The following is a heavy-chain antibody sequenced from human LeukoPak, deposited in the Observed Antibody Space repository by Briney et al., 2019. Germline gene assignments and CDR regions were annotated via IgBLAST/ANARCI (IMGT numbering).Heavy chain of an antibody. D-gene: IGHD5-24*01. CDR3: ARHESNGYIASAFDY. CDR2: IYPGDSDT. CDR1: GYSFTNYW. Sequence: GESLKISCKGSGYSFTNYWIGWVRQMPGKGLEWMGIIYPGDSDTTYSPSFQGHVTISADKSISTAYLHWSSLKASDTAMYYCARHESNGYIASAFDYWGQGTLVTVSS. V-gene: IGHV5-51*01. J-gene: IGHJ4*02.